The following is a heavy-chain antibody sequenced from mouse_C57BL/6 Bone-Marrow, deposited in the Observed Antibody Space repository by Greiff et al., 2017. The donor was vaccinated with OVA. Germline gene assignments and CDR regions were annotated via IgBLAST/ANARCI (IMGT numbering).Heavy chain of an antibody. CDR3: ETDY. CDR2: IYPSDGET. V-gene: IGHV1-61*01. Sequence: VQLQQPGAELVRPGSSVKLSCKASGYTFTSYWMDWVKQRPGQGLEWIGNIYPSDGETHYNQKFKDKATLTVDKSSSTAYMQLSSLTSEDSAVYYCETDYWGQGTTLTVSS. J-gene: IGHJ2*01. CDR1: GYTFTSYW.